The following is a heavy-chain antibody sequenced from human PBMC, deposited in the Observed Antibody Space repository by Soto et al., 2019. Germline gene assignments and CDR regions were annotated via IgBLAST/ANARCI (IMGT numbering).Heavy chain of an antibody. Sequence: SETLSLTCTVSGGSISSSSYYWGWIRQPPGKGLEWIGSIYYSGSTYYNPSLKGRVTLSLDKSKNQFSLKLTSVTAADTAVYFCARDLYTNSPSFDFWGQGALVTVSS. CDR2: IYYSGST. CDR3: ARDLYTNSPSFDF. CDR1: GGSISSSSYY. V-gene: IGHV4-39*07. J-gene: IGHJ4*02. D-gene: IGHD2-2*02.